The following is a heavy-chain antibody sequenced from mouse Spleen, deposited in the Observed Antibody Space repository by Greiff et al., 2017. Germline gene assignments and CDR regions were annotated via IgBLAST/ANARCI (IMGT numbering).Heavy chain of an antibody. D-gene: IGHD2-1*01. J-gene: IGHJ4*01. CDR1: GYTFTSYW. Sequence: QVQLQQPGAELVKPGASVKLSCKASGYTFTSYWMHWVKQRPGQGLEWIGMIHPNSGSAYYNEKFKSKATLTVDKSSRIAYMQLSSLTSEDSAVYYCARSGNGNLYAMDYWGQGTSVTVSS. CDR3: ARSGNGNLYAMDY. V-gene: IGHV1-64*01. CDR2: IHPNSGSA.